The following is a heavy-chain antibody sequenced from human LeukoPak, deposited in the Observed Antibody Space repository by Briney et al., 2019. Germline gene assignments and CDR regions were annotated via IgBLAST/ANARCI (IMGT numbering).Heavy chain of an antibody. CDR2: IYSSGST. V-gene: IGHV4-39*07. D-gene: IGHD5-18*01. CDR3: ARSDGYGLVGI. CDR1: GASINSGSNY. Sequence: SETLSLTCRVSGASINSGSNYWGWIRQPPGKTLEWIGSIYSSGSTYYNPSLKSRVIIMIDTPKNHFSLTLSSVTAADTAVYYCARSDGYGLVGIWGQGTMVTVSS. J-gene: IGHJ3*02.